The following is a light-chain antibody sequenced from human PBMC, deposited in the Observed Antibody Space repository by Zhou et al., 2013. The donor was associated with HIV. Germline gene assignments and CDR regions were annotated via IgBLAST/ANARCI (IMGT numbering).Light chain of an antibody. CDR3: QQSYSVPPT. J-gene: IGKJ2*01. V-gene: IGKV1-5*03. Sequence: DIQMTQSPSTLSASVGDRVTITCRASQSISSWLAWYQQKPGKAPKILIYKASSLESGVPSRFSGSGSGADFTLTINSLQPEDFATYFCQQSYSVPPTFGQGTKLEI. CDR2: KAS. CDR1: QSISSW.